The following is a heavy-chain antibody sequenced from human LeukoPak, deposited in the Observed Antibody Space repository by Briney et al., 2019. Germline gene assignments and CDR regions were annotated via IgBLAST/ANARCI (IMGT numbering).Heavy chain of an antibody. CDR2: IAYDGGNK. D-gene: IGHD3-22*01. J-gene: IGHJ5*02. V-gene: IGHV3-30-3*01. Sequence: GRSLRLSCAASGFTFSSYAIHWVRQAPGKGLEWVAVIAYDGGNKYYADSVKGRFTISRDNSKNTLLLQMNSLRAEDTAVYYCARDSSPWYYYDRSGSNGFDPWGQGTLVTVSS. CDR1: GFTFSSYA. CDR3: ARDSSPWYYYDRSGSNGFDP.